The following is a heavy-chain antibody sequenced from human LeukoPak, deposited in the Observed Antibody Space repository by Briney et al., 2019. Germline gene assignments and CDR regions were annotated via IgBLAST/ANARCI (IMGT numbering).Heavy chain of an antibody. CDR1: GFSFSSDG. D-gene: IGHD1-26*01. Sequence: GGSLRLSCAASGFSFSSDGMRWVRQAPGKGLEWVAFIRYDGSNKYYADSVKGRFTISRDNSKNTLYLQMNSLRAEDTAVYYCAQGPKSVGATTSVDYWGQGTLVTVSS. CDR3: AQGPKSVGATTSVDY. CDR2: IRYDGSNK. J-gene: IGHJ4*02. V-gene: IGHV3-30*02.